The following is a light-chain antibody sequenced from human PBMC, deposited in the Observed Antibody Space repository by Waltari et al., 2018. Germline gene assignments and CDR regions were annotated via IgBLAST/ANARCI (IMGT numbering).Light chain of an antibody. CDR1: SSNIGAGYD. J-gene: IGLJ1*01. V-gene: IGLV1-40*01. CDR3: QSYDSSLSVLYV. Sequence: QSMLTQPPSVSGAPGQRVTISCTGSSSNIGAGYDVHWYQQLPGTAPKLLIYGNSDRPSGVPDRVSGSKSGTSASLAITGLQAEDEADYYCQSYDSSLSVLYVFGTGTKVTVL. CDR2: GNS.